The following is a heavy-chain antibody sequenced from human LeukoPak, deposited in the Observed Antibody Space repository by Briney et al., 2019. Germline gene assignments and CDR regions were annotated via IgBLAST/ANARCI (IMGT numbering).Heavy chain of an antibody. CDR1: GGSISSYY. J-gene: IGHJ4*02. CDR3: ASNTGTVFDY. V-gene: IGHV4-59*01. Sequence: PSETLSLTCTVSGGSISSYYWNWIRQPPGKGLEWIGYVYYSGSTEYNPSLRSRVTISLEMSKHQFSLILTSVTAADTAVYYCASNTGTVFDYWGQGALVTVSS. CDR2: VYYSGST. D-gene: IGHD7-27*01.